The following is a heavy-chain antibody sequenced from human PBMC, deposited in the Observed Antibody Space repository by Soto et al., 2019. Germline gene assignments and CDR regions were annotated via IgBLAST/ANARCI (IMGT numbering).Heavy chain of an antibody. J-gene: IGHJ5*02. D-gene: IGHD3-3*01. V-gene: IGHV3-11*01. CDR1: GFSFSDYY. CDR2: ISSSGSTI. CDR3: ARSPLFCWFDP. Sequence: QVQLVESGGGLVKPGGSLRLSCAASGFSFSDYYMTWIRQAPGKGLEWVSYISSSGSTIYYADSVKGRFTISRDNAKNSLHLQMNSRRAEDKAVYYCARSPLFCWFDPWGQGTLVTVSS.